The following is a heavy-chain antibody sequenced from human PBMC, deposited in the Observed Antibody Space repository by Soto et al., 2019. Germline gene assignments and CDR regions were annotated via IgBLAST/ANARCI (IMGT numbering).Heavy chain of an antibody. Sequence: SETLSLTCAVSGGSISSSNWWSWVRQPPGKGLEWIGEIYHSGSTNYNPSLKSRVTISVYKSKNQFSLKLSSVTAADTAVYYCASYGAALSYFDYWGQGTLVTVSS. J-gene: IGHJ4*02. V-gene: IGHV4-4*02. D-gene: IGHD2-15*01. CDR1: GGSISSSNW. CDR3: ASYGAALSYFDY. CDR2: IYHSGST.